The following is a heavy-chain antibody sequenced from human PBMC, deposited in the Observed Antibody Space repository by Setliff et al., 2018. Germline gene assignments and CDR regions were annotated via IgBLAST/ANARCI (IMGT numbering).Heavy chain of an antibody. D-gene: IGHD3-22*01. V-gene: IGHV4-38-2*01. CDR1: GFSISSGYY. CDR3: ARAHTWSLPNDNSGYPGWFDP. Sequence: SETLSLTCAVSGFSISSGYYWGWIRQPPGKGLEWIVNIHHSGKAYYNPSLKSRVTMSVDTSKNHVSLKLSSVTAADTAVYYCARAHTWSLPNDNSGYPGWFDPWGQGTLVT. CDR2: IHHSGKA. J-gene: IGHJ5*02.